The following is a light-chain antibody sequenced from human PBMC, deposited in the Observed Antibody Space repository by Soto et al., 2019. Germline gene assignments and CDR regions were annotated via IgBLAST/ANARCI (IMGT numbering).Light chain of an antibody. J-gene: IGLJ1*01. CDR2: GNN. Sequence: QSVLTQPPSVSGAPGQRVTISCTGSSSNIGAGYDVHWYQQLPGTAPKLLIYGNNNRPSGVPDRFSGSKSGPSASLAILGLQAEDEADYYCQSYDSDLSGFFVFGTGAKVTVL. V-gene: IGLV1-40*01. CDR3: QSYDSDLSGFFV. CDR1: SSNIGAGYD.